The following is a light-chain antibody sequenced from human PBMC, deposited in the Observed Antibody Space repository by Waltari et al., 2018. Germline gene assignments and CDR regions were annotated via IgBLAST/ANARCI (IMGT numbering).Light chain of an antibody. V-gene: IGLV6-57*03. CDR2: EDN. CDR1: SGSIASNY. J-gene: IGLJ2*01. Sequence: NFMLTQPHSVSESPGKTVTISCTRSSGSIASNYVQWYQQRPGSAPTTVIYEDNQRPSGVPDRSSGFIDSSSNSASLTISGLRTEDEADYYCQSYGSGVIFGGGTKLTVL. CDR3: QSYGSGVI.